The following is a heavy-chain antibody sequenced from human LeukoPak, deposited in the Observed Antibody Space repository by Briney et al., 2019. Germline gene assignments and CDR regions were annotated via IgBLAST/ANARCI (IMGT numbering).Heavy chain of an antibody. J-gene: IGHJ5*02. CDR3: ARTDRTYYDFWSGYYTGNWFDP. CDR2: ISAYNGNT. V-gene: IGHV1-18*01. D-gene: IGHD3-3*01. CDR1: GYTFTSYG. Sequence: ASVKVSCKASGYTFTSYGISWVLQAPGQGLEWMGWISAYNGNTNYAQKLQGRVTTTTDTSTSTAYMELRSLRSDDTAVYYCARTDRTYYDFWSGYYTGNWFDPWGQGTLVTVSS.